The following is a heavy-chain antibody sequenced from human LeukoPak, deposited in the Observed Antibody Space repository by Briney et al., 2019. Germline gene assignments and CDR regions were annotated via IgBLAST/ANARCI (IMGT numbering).Heavy chain of an antibody. D-gene: IGHD2-2*01. CDR1: GFTFSSYA. V-gene: IGHV3-23*01. Sequence: GGSLRLSCAASGFTFSSYAMSWVRQAPGKGLEWVSAISGSGGSTYYADSVKGRFTISKDNAENTLYLQMNNLRAEDTAVYYCARLLPSSSRAFDIWGQGTVVTVSS. CDR2: ISGSGGST. CDR3: ARLLPSSSRAFDI. J-gene: IGHJ3*02.